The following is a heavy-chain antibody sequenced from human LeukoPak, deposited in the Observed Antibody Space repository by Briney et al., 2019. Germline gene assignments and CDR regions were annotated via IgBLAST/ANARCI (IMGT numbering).Heavy chain of an antibody. CDR3: ARSDYGGWYYYGMDV. J-gene: IGHJ6*02. CDR1: GYTFTCYY. D-gene: IGHD4-23*01. V-gene: IGHV1-2*02. Sequence: SVKVSCKASGYTFTCYYMHWVRQAPGQGLEWMGWINPNSGGTNYAQKFQGRVTMTRDTSISTAYMELSRLRSDDTAVYYCARSDYGGWYYYGMDVWGQGTTVTVSS. CDR2: INPNSGGT.